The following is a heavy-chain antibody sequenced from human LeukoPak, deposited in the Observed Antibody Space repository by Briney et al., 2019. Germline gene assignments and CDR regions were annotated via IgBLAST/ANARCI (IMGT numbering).Heavy chain of an antibody. D-gene: IGHD3-16*02. Sequence: SVKVSCTASGGTFSSYAISWVRQAPGQGLEWMGGIIPIFGTANYAQKFQGRVTITADESTSTAYMELSSLRSEDTAVYYCASQTPSFNWFDPWGQGTLVTVSS. CDR2: IIPIFGTA. J-gene: IGHJ5*02. CDR1: GGTFSSYA. CDR3: ASQTPSFNWFDP. V-gene: IGHV1-69*13.